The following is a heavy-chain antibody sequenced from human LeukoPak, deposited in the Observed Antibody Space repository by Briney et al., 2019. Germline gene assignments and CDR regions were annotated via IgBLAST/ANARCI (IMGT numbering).Heavy chain of an antibody. V-gene: IGHV4-59*01. CDR1: GGSLSSYY. CDR2: IYYSGST. J-gene: IGHJ5*02. Sequence: SETLSLTCTVSGGSLSSYYWSWIRQPPGKGLEWIVYIYYSGSTNYNPSLKSRVTISVDTSKNQISLKLSSVTAADTAVYYCAGSYSGSYWFDPWGQGTLVTVSS. D-gene: IGHD6-13*01. CDR3: AGSYSGSYWFDP.